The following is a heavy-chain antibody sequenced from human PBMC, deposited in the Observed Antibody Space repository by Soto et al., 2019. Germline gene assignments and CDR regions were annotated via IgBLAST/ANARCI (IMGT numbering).Heavy chain of an antibody. D-gene: IGHD5-12*01. J-gene: IGHJ4*02. CDR1: GGTFSSYA. V-gene: IGHV1-69*13. CDR3: ARAGEMATAGSTTSPYRFDY. CDR2: IIPIFGTA. Sequence: GASVKVSCKAPGGTFSSYAISWVRQAPGQGLEWMGGIIPIFGTANYAQKFQGRVTITADESTSTAYMELSSLRSEDTAVYYCARAGEMATAGSTTSPYRFDYWGQGTLVTVSS.